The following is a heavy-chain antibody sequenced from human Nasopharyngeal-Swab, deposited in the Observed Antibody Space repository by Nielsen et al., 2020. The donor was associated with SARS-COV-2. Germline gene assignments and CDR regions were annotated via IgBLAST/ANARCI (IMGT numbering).Heavy chain of an antibody. CDR2: IYPGDSDT. D-gene: IGHD3-3*01. J-gene: IGHJ4*02. V-gene: IGHV5-51*01. CDR3: ARAQYDFWSGYSMYYFDY. Sequence: VRQMPGKGLEWMGIIYPGDSDTRYSPSFQGQVPISADKSISTAYLQWSSLKASDTAMYYCARAQYDFWSGYSMYYFDYWGQGTLVTVSS.